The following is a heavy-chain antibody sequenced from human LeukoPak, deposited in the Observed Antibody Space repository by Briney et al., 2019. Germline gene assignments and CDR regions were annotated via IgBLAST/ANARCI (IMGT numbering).Heavy chain of an antibody. CDR2: TSVHNGDT. V-gene: IGHV1-18*01. CDR3: ARELREEMAPELETDAFAI. CDR1: GSTLIRCG. Sequence: ASMTVSFTASGSTLIRCGISWERQAPGPGLEREGWTSVHNGDTNYAQKFQGRVTMTTDTSTSTIYVELRSLKSDDTAVYYCARELREEMAPELETDAFAIWGQGTMVTVSS. J-gene: IGHJ3*02. D-gene: IGHD5-24*01.